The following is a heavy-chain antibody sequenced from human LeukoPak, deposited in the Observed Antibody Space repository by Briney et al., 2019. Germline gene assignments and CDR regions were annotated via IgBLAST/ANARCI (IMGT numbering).Heavy chain of an antibody. J-gene: IGHJ4*02. Sequence: GGSLRLSCAASGFRLSDYWMTWVRQVPGKGLEWVANIRQGGNEMYYADSVKDRFTISRDNARNSLYLEMNSLRTEDTAVYYGARVGARELQRVFDYWGQGTLVTVSS. CDR2: IRQGGNEM. CDR3: ARVGARELQRVFDY. CDR1: GFRLSDYW. V-gene: IGHV3-7*01. D-gene: IGHD1-26*01.